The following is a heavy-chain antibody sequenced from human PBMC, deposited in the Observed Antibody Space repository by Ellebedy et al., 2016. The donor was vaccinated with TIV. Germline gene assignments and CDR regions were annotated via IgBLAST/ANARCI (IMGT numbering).Heavy chain of an antibody. D-gene: IGHD6-13*01. V-gene: IGHV3-23*01. J-gene: IGHJ6*02. Sequence: GGSLRLXXAASGFTFSSYAMSWVRQAPGKGLEWVSAISGSGGSTYYADSVKGRFTISRDNSKNTLYLQMNSLRAEDTAVYYCAKGDSSSWYGDYYYYGMDVWGQGTTVTVSS. CDR1: GFTFSSYA. CDR3: AKGDSSSWYGDYYYYGMDV. CDR2: ISGSGGST.